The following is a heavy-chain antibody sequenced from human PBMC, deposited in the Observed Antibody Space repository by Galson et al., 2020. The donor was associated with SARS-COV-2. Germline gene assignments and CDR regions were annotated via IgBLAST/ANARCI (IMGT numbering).Heavy chain of an antibody. V-gene: IGHV4-61*02. J-gene: IGHJ4*02. CDR3: ARGGGSSSWYWEFDY. D-gene: IGHD6-13*01. CDR2: VFTLSGST. Sequence: SETLSLTCTVSGDSLSSGNHYWSWIRQPAGRGLEWIGRVFTLSGSTNYNPSLKSRVTISIDAFKNQFFLTLNSVTAADTAVYFCARGGGSSSWYWEFDYWGQGNLVTVSS. CDR1: GDSLSSGNHY.